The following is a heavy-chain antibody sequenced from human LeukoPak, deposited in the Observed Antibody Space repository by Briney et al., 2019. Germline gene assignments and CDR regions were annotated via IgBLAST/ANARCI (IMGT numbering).Heavy chain of an antibody. CDR2: INHSGST. CDR3: ARLPPEYGDYADY. V-gene: IGHV4-34*01. D-gene: IGHD4-17*01. CDR1: GGSFSGYY. J-gene: IGHJ4*02. Sequence: SETLSLTCAVYGGSFSGYYWSWIRQPPGKGLEWIGEINHSGSTNYNPSLKSRVTISVDTSKNQFSLKLSSVTAADTAVYYCARLPPEYGDYADYWGQGTLVTVSS.